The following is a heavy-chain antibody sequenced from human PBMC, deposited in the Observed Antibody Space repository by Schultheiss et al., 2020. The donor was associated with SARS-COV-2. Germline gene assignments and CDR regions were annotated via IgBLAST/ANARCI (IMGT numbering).Heavy chain of an antibody. V-gene: IGHV4-4*02. CDR2: INHSGST. J-gene: IGHJ6*04. Sequence: SETLSLTCAVSGGSISSSNWWSWVRQPPGKGLEWIGEINHSGSTNYNPSLKSRVTISVDTSKNQFSLKLSSVTAADTAVYYCARGAGYYDFWSGYSDVWGKGTTVTVSS. CDR1: GGSISSSNW. CDR3: ARGAGYYDFWSGYSDV. D-gene: IGHD3-3*01.